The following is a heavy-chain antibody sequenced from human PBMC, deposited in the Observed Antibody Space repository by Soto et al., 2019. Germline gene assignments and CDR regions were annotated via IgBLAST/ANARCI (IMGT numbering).Heavy chain of an antibody. CDR3: AKDSQVYSSGWYSFEFYYGMDV. V-gene: IGHV3-23*01. Sequence: LTCTVSGGSISSYYWSWVRQAPGKGLEWVSAISGSGGSTYYADSVKGRFTISRDNSKNTLYLQMNSLRAEDTAVYYCAKDSQVYSSGWYSFEFYYGMDVWGQGTTVTVSS. J-gene: IGHJ6*02. CDR2: ISGSGGST. CDR1: GGSISSYY. D-gene: IGHD6-19*01.